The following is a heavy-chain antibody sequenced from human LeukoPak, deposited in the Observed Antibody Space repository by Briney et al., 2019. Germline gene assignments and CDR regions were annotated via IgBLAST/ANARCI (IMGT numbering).Heavy chain of an antibody. Sequence: GGSLRLSCAASGFTFNSYAIHWVRQAPGKGLGWVAVISYDGSDKYYADSVKGRFTISRDNSKDTLFLQMNSLRPEDTAVYYCARDWVPYSSRDYYCYLDVWGKGTTVTASS. CDR1: GFTFNSYA. V-gene: IGHV3-30*04. CDR2: ISYDGSDK. J-gene: IGHJ6*03. D-gene: IGHD5-18*01. CDR3: ARDWVPYSSRDYYCYLDV.